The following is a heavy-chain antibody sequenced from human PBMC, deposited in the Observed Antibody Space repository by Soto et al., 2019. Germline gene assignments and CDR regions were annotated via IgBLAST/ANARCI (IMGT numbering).Heavy chain of an antibody. Sequence: QVQLQQWGAGLLKPSETLSLTCAVYGGSFSGYYWSWIRQSPGKGLEWVGEINESGGTKYKRSLKSRVTISMDTSNNQLSLKLTSVPAADTAVSYCARGHRVMTQGGGKFYYYLYGMDVWGQGTTVTVSS. CDR1: GGSFSGYY. D-gene: IGHD2-21*02. J-gene: IGHJ6*02. V-gene: IGHV4-34*01. CDR3: ARGHRVMTQGGGKFYYYLYGMDV. CDR2: INESGGT.